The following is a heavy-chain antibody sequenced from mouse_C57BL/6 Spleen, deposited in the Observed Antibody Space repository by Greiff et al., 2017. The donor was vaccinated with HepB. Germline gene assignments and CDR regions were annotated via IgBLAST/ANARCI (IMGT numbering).Heavy chain of an antibody. D-gene: IGHD4-1*01. Sequence: EVQGVESGGDLVKPGGSLKLSCAASGFTFSSYGMSWVRQTPDKRLEWVATISSGGSYTYYPDSVKGRFTISRDNAKNTLYLQMSSLKSEDTAMYYCARALGHYAMDYWGQGTSVTVSS. J-gene: IGHJ4*01. V-gene: IGHV5-6*01. CDR1: GFTFSSYG. CDR3: ARALGHYAMDY. CDR2: ISSGGSYT.